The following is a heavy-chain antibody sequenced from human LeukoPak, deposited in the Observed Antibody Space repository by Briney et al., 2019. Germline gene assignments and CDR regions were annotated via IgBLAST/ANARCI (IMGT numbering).Heavy chain of an antibody. J-gene: IGHJ4*02. CDR3: ARVGLRYFDWLLGFDY. Sequence: LETLSPTCTVSGGSIGSSSYYWGWIRQPPGKGLEWTGSIYYSGSTYYNPSLKSRVTISVDTSKNQFSLKLSSVTAADTAVYYCARVGLRYFDWLLGFDYWGQGTLVTVSS. CDR2: IYYSGST. CDR1: GGSIGSSSYY. V-gene: IGHV4-39*07. D-gene: IGHD3-9*01.